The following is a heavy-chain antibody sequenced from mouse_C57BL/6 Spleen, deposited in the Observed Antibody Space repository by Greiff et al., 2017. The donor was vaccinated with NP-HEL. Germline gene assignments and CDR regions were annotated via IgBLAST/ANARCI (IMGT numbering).Heavy chain of an antibody. D-gene: IGHD3-1*01. CDR1: GFSINSDCY. Sequence: EVKLQESGPSLVRPSPTLSLTCTVTGFSINSDCYWIWIRQFPGNKLEYIGYTFYSGITYYNPSLESRTYITRDTSKNPFSLKLSSVTTEDTATYYCSRDSGRGNAMDYWGQGTSVTVSS. J-gene: IGHJ4*01. V-gene: IGHV3-3*01. CDR2: TFYSGIT. CDR3: SRDSGRGNAMDY.